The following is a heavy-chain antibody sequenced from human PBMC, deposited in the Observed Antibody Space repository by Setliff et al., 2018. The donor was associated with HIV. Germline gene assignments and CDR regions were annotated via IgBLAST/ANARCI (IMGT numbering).Heavy chain of an antibody. D-gene: IGHD3-3*01. J-gene: IGHJ4*02. CDR2: VTHSGRT. CDR1: GGSFSGYY. V-gene: IGHV4-34*01. CDR3: ARSIVPVASGYYYFEY. Sequence: SETLSLTCAVYGGSFSGYYWSWIRQPPGKGLEWIGEVTHSGRTNYNPSLKSRVTISVDTSKNQFSLRLSSVAAGDTAVYYCARSIVPVASGYYYFEYWGQGTLVTVSS.